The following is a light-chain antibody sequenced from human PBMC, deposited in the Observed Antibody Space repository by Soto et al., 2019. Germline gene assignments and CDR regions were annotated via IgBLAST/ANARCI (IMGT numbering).Light chain of an antibody. V-gene: IGKV3-20*01. CDR1: QSITSSQ. CDR3: QQYGSAPLP. Sequence: EIVLTQSPGTLSLSPGERATLSCRASQSITSSQLAWYQQRPGQAPRLLTYGSSSRATGIPDRFSGSGSGPDLTLTISIRGSEDFAVYYYQQYGSAPLPFGGGTKVEI. J-gene: IGKJ4*01. CDR2: GSS.